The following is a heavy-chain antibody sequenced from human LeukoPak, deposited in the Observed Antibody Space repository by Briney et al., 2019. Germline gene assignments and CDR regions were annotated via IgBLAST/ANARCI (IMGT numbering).Heavy chain of an antibody. Sequence: ASVTVSCKASGYTFTGYYMHWVRQAPGQALEGMAWISGYNGNTNYAQKFQGRITLSTDTSTSTGYMELRSLRSDDTAMYYCARGERWELRSKSDYWGQGTLVTVSS. CDR3: ARGERWELRSKSDY. CDR1: GYTFTGYY. V-gene: IGHV1-18*04. CDR2: ISGYNGNT. J-gene: IGHJ4*02. D-gene: IGHD1-26*01.